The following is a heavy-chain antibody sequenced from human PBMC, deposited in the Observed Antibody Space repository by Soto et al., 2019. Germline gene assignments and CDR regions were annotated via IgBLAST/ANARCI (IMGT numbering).Heavy chain of an antibody. J-gene: IGHJ6*02. CDR1: GAPITWGDYS. CDR3: ARAPPGPSPRWVL. Sequence: SETLSLTCAISGAPITWGDYSWNWIRQPPGKGLEWIGYIFHGGSTYYNPSLRSRVTISVDTSRNQFSLNLTSVTAADTAVYYCARAPPGPSPRWVLWGQGTTVTVSS. V-gene: IGHV4-30-2*01. CDR2: IFHGGST. D-gene: IGHD3-10*01.